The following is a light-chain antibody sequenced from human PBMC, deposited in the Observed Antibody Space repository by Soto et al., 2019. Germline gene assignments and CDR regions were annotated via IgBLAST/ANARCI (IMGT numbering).Light chain of an antibody. CDR2: EVT. Sequence: QSVLTQPASVSGSPGQSIAISCTGSSSDVGIYNYVSWYQQHPGKVPKLIIYEVTNRPSGVSNRFSGSKSGNTASLTISGLQAEDEADYYCSSYTTSSTNVFGTGTKVTVL. V-gene: IGLV2-14*01. J-gene: IGLJ1*01. CDR3: SSYTTSSTNV. CDR1: SSDVGIYNY.